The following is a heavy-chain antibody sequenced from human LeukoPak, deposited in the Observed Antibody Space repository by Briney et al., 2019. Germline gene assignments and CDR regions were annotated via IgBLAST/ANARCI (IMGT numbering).Heavy chain of an antibody. V-gene: IGHV4-59*01. D-gene: IGHD6-13*01. CDR1: GGSNSSYY. J-gene: IGHJ4*02. CDR2: IYYTGST. Sequence: SETLSLTCTVSGGSNSSYYWSWIRQPPGKGLEWIGYIYYTGSTNYNPPLKSRVTISVDTSKNQFSLKLSSVTAADTAVYYCARASQLYYYFDYWGQGTLVTVSS. CDR3: ARASQLYYYFDY.